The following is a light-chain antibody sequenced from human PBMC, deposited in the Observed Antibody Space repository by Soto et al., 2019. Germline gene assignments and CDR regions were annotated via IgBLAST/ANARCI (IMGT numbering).Light chain of an antibody. CDR3: QQYGSSFT. Sequence: EIVLTQSPGTLSLSPGERATLSCRASQSVTSSYITWYQQKRGQAPRLLIYGASSRATGIPDRFSGSGSGTHFTLTISRLEPEDFEVYYCQQYGSSFTFGPGTKVDIK. J-gene: IGKJ3*01. CDR2: GAS. CDR1: QSVTSSY. V-gene: IGKV3-20*01.